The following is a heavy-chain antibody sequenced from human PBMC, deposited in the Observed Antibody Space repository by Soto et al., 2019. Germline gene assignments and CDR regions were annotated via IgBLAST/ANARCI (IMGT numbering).Heavy chain of an antibody. CDR2: IIPILGIA. D-gene: IGHD5-12*01. V-gene: IGHV1-69*02. CDR1: GGTFSSYT. J-gene: IGHJ3*02. CDR3: ARGLEMAPSSFDI. Sequence: QVQLVQSGAEVKKPGSSVKVSCKASGGTFSSYTISWVRQAPGQGLEWMGRIIPILGIANYAQKLQGRVTITSDKSTSTSYIELSSLRSEDTAVYYFARGLEMAPSSFDIWGQGPMLTFSS.